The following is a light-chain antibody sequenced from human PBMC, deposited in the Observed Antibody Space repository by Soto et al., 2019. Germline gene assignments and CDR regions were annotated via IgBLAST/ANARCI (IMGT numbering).Light chain of an antibody. CDR3: QQLNTYPVT. J-gene: IGKJ4*01. CDR1: QGVSRY. V-gene: IGKV1-9*01. CDR2: AAS. Sequence: NQLTQSPSSLSASVGDSVTITCRASQGVSRYLSWYQQKPGRAPILLISAASTLQSGVPARFSGSGSGTDFTLSITSLQPEDFATYYCQQLNTYPVTFGGGTKVEIK.